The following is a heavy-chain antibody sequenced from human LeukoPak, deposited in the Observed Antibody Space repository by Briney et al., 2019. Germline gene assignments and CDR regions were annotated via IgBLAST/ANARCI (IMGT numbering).Heavy chain of an antibody. Sequence: SETLSLTCAVYGGSFSGYYWSWIRQPPGKGLEWIGEINHSGSTNYNPSLKSRVTISVDTSKNQFSLKMSSVTAADTAVYYCARAHSSGYYYANYFDYWGQGTLVTVSS. CDR1: GGSFSGYY. CDR3: ARAHSSGYYYANYFDY. V-gene: IGHV4-34*01. CDR2: INHSGST. J-gene: IGHJ4*02. D-gene: IGHD3-22*01.